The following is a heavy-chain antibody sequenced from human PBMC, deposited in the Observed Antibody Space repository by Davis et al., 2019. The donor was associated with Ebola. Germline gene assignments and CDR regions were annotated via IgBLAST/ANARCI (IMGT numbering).Heavy chain of an antibody. J-gene: IGHJ4*02. Sequence: GESLKISCAVSGVTFRNYVMSWVRQAPGKGLEWVSGISNSGGSRYSADSVKGRFTISRDNSKNMLYLQMNSLRAEDTAVYYCATSKILDKWGQGTLVTVSS. CDR2: ISNSGGSR. D-gene: IGHD2-2*01. CDR1: GVTFRNYV. CDR3: ATSKILDK. V-gene: IGHV3-23*01.